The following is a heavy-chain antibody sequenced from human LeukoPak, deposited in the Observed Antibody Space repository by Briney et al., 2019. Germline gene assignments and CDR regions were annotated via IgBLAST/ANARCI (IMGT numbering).Heavy chain of an antibody. D-gene: IGHD6-19*01. V-gene: IGHV3-30*18. CDR3: AKDLTFPVAGPADY. J-gene: IGHJ4*02. CDR1: GGTFSSYG. Sequence: SCKASGGTFSSYGMHWIRQPPGKGLEWVAVISYDGSNKYYADSVKGRFTISRDNSKNTLYLQMNSLRAEDTAVYYCAKDLTFPVAGPADYWGQGTLVTVSS. CDR2: ISYDGSNK.